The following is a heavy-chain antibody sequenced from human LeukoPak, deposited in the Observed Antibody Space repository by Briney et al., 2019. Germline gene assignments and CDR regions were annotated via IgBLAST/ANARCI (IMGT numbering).Heavy chain of an antibody. Sequence: SETLSLTCNVSGGFISSHYWSWIRQPPGKGLEWIGYIYYSGSTNYNPSLKSRVTISVDTSKNQFSLKLSSVTAADTAVYYCARLRDANSSGWTYYYYYYGMDVWGQGTTVTVSS. D-gene: IGHD6-19*01. CDR3: ARLRDANSSGWTYYYYYYGMDV. V-gene: IGHV4-59*08. J-gene: IGHJ6*02. CDR1: GGFISSHY. CDR2: IYYSGST.